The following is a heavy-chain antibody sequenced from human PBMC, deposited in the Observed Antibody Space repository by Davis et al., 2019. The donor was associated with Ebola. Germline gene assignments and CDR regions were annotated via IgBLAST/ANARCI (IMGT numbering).Heavy chain of an antibody. V-gene: IGHV3-30*02. D-gene: IGHD5-18*01. Sequence: GESLKISCAASGFTFNTYSMNWVRQAPGKGLEWVAVIWYDGSNKYYADSVKGRFTISRDNSKNTLYLQMNSLRAEDTAVYFCAKDRARGYSLQTFHFFDPWGQGTLVTAPS. CDR1: GFTFNTYS. J-gene: IGHJ5*02. CDR2: IWYDGSNK. CDR3: AKDRARGYSLQTFHFFDP.